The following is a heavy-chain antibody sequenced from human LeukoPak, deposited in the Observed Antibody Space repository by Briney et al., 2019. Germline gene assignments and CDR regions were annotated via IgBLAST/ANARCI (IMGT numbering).Heavy chain of an antibody. CDR3: AKGTVLDGG. CDR1: GFTFSNYA. V-gene: IGHV3-30*04. Sequence: WGSLRLSCAASGFTFSNYALHWVRQAPGKGLEWVAVISYDGSNKYYADSVKGRFTISRDNSKNTLYLQMNSLRAEDTAVYYCAKGTVLDGGWGQGTLVTVSS. D-gene: IGHD3-10*01. J-gene: IGHJ4*02. CDR2: ISYDGSNK.